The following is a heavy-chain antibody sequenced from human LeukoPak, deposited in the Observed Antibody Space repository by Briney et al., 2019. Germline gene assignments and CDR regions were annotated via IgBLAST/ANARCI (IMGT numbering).Heavy chain of an antibody. V-gene: IGHV3-21*01. Sequence: GGSLRLSCAASGFTFDDYAMHWVRQAPGKGLEWVSSISSSSSYIYYADSVKGRFTISRDNAKNSLYLQMNSLRAEDTAVYYCATETNGRHYDYWGQGTLLTVSS. D-gene: IGHD1-14*01. CDR3: ATETNGRHYDY. CDR1: GFTFDDYA. J-gene: IGHJ4*02. CDR2: ISSSSSYI.